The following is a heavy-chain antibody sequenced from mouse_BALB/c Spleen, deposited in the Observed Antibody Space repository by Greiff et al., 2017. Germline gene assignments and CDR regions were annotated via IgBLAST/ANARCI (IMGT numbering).Heavy chain of an antibody. CDR2: INSNGGST. CDR3: AREGYRYDY. V-gene: IGHV5-6-3*01. J-gene: IGHJ2*01. Sequence: EVQGVESGGGLVQPGGSLKLSCAASGFTFSSYGMSWVRQTPDKRLELVATINSNGGSTYYPDSVKGRFTISRDNAKNTLYLQMSSLKSEDTAMYYCAREGYRYDYWGQGTTLTVSS. D-gene: IGHD2-14*01. CDR1: GFTFSSYG.